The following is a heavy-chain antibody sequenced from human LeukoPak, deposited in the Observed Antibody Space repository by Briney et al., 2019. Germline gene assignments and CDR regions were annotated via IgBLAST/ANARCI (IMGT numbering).Heavy chain of an antibody. Sequence: PGGSLRLSCAASGFTFSNYWMTWVRQAPGKGLEWVANIKHDGSENYYLDSVKGRFTISRDNAKSSMWLQMNSLRVDHTAVYYCARRDIVVIVRASDYWGQGTLVTVSS. CDR2: IKHDGSEN. D-gene: IGHD2-15*01. V-gene: IGHV3-7*03. J-gene: IGHJ4*02. CDR1: GFTFSNYW. CDR3: ARRDIVVIVRASDY.